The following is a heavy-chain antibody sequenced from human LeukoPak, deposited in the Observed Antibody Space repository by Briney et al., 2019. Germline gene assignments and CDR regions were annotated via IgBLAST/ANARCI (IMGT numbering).Heavy chain of an antibody. D-gene: IGHD6-19*01. V-gene: IGHV1-18*01. CDR2: ISVYNGNT. CDR1: GYTFTTYG. Sequence: ASMKVSCKASGYTFTTYGINWLRQAPGQGLEWVGWISVYNGNTKFAQKFQARVTMTTDTSTSTAYMELRSLRSDDTAVYYCARDHIAVRPGHFDYWGQGTLVPVSS. J-gene: IGHJ4*02. CDR3: ARDHIAVRPGHFDY.